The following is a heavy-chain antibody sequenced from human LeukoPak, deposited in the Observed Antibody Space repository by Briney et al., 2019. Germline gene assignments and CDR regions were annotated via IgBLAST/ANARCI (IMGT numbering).Heavy chain of an antibody. CDR3: ARELGYYEAVDDY. Sequence: SETLSPTCTVSGYSISSGYYWGWIRQPPGKGLEWIGSIYHSGSTYYNPSLKSRVTISVDTSKNQFPLKLSSVTAADTAVYYCARELGYYEAVDDYWGQGTLVTVSS. J-gene: IGHJ4*02. CDR1: GYSISSGYY. D-gene: IGHD3-22*01. CDR2: IYHSGST. V-gene: IGHV4-38-2*02.